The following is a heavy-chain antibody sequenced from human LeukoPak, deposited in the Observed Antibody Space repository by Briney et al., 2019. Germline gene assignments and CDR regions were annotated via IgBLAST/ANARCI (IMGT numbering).Heavy chain of an antibody. CDR3: AKAGYSTSWYYLDF. V-gene: IGHV3-30*02. CDR1: DFTFSDYG. CDR2: IRFDGGNE. J-gene: IGHJ4*02. Sequence: PGGSLRLSCAASDFTFSDYGMHWVRLAPGKGLEWVAFIRFDGGNEIYGDSVKGRFTISRDDSKDTLYLQMNSLSAEDTAVYFCAKAGYSTSWYYLDFWGQGTLVTVS. D-gene: IGHD6-13*01.